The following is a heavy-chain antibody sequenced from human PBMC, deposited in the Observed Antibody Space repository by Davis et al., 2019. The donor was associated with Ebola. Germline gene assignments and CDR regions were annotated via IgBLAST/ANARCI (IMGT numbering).Heavy chain of an antibody. Sequence: MPSETLSLTCAVYGGSFSGYYWSWIRQPPGKGLEWIGEINHSGSTYYNPSLKSRVTISVDTSKNQFTLNLSSVTAADTAVYYCARPGALGTIYYHFDYWGQGTLVTVSP. CDR2: INHSGST. CDR1: GGSFSGYY. V-gene: IGHV4-34*01. D-gene: IGHD5-12*01. J-gene: IGHJ4*02. CDR3: ARPGALGTIYYHFDY.